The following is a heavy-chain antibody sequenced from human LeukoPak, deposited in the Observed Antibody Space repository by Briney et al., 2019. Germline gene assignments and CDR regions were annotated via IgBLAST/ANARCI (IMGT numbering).Heavy chain of an antibody. V-gene: IGHV3-48*02. CDR3: ARGQQLWFDF. CDR1: RLSFSTYS. J-gene: IGHJ4*02. CDR2: ITSSSSTI. D-gene: IGHD5-18*01. Sequence: VQPGGSLGLSCAASRLSFSTYSMNWVRQAPGKGLEWVSYITSSSSTIYYADSVKGRFTISRDNARNSLYLQMNSLRDEDTAVYYCARGQQLWFDFWGQGTLVTVSS.